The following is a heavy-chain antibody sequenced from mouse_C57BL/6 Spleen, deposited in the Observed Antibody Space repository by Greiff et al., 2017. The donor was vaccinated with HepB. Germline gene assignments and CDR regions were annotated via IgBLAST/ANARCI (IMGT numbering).Heavy chain of an antibody. CDR2: INPNYGTT. CDR1: GYSFTDYN. D-gene: IGHD1-1*01. Sequence: EVKLQESGPELVKPGASVKISCKASGYSFTDYNMNWVKQSNGKSLEWIGVINPNYGTTSYNQKFKGKATLTVDQSSSTAYMQLNSLTSEDSAVYYCARSHITTVVDWYFDVWGTGTTVTVSS. V-gene: IGHV1-39*01. J-gene: IGHJ1*03. CDR3: ARSHITTVVDWYFDV.